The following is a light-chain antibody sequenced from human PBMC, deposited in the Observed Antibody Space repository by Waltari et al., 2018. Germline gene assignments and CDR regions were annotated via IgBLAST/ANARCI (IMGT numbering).Light chain of an antibody. CDR1: SSAVGDYNY. V-gene: IGLV2-11*01. CDR3: CSYAGSYLWV. Sequence: QSAMTQPRSVSGSPGQPVTISCPGTSSAVGDYNYVSWYQQHPGKVARLMIYDVNKRPSGVPDRFSGSKSGNTASLTISGLQEEDEADYYCCSYAGSYLWVFGGGTKVTVL. CDR2: DVN. J-gene: IGLJ3*02.